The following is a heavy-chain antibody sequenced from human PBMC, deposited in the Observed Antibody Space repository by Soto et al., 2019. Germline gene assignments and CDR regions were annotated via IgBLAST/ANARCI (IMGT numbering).Heavy chain of an antibody. V-gene: IGHV3-21*01. J-gene: IGHJ6*02. Sequence: PGGSLRLSCAASGFTFSSCSMNWVRQAPGKGLEWVSSISSSSSYIYYADSVKGRFTISRDNAKNSLYLQMNSLRAEDTAVYYCARDYGAAVAGYYYYYGMDVWGQGTTVTVSS. CDR2: ISSSSSYI. CDR1: GFTFSSCS. D-gene: IGHD6-19*01. CDR3: ARDYGAAVAGYYYYYGMDV.